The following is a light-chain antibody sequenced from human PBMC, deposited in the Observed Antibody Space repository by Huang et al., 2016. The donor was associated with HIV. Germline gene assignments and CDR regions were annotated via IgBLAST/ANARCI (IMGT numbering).Light chain of an antibody. Sequence: DIQMTQSPSSLSASVGDRFTLTCRTSQDIGSHLNWCQQRPGRAPKILIYVSSTLQSGVPSRFSGGGSGTDFTLTISNLQPEDFATYYCQHSYVSLGYTFGQGTKLEI. CDR2: VSS. CDR3: QHSYVSLGYT. J-gene: IGKJ2*01. V-gene: IGKV1-39*01. CDR1: QDIGSH.